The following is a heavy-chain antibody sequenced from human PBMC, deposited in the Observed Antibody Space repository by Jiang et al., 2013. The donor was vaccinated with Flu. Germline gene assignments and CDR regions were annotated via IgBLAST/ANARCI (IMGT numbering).Heavy chain of an antibody. D-gene: IGHD3-10*01. CDR1: GGSISSYY. V-gene: IGHV4-59*08. J-gene: IGHJ6*02. CDR2: IYYSGST. CDR3: ARGSGSYSGYYYYGMDV. Sequence: SLTCTVSGGSISSYYWSWIRQPPGKGLEWIGYIYYSGSTNYNPSLKSRVTISVDTSKNQFSLKLSSVTAADTAVYYCARGSGSYSGYYYYGMDVWGQGTTVTVSS.